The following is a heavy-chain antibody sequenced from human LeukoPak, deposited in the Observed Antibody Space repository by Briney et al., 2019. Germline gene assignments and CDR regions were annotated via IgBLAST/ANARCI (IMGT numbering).Heavy chain of an antibody. CDR1: GGSINSYY. CDR3: ARENSGSYREFDY. V-gene: IGHV4-4*07. D-gene: IGHD1-26*01. Sequence: SETLSLTCTVSGGSINSYYWSWIRQPAGKGLEWIGRIYTSGSTNYDASLKSRVSMSVDTSKNQFSLKLSSVTAADTAVFYCARENSGSYREFDYWGQGTLVTVSS. CDR2: IYTSGST. J-gene: IGHJ4*02.